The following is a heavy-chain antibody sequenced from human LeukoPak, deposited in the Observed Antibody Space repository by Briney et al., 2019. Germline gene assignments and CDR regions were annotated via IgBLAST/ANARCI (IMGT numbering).Heavy chain of an antibody. CDR3: AKDGIFGVVLDYFDY. V-gene: IGHV3-30*18. D-gene: IGHD3-3*02. Sequence: GGSLRLSCAASGFTFSSYGMHWVRQAPGKGLEWVAVISYDGSDKYYADSVKGRFTISRDNSKNTLYPQMNSLRAEDTAVYYCAKDGIFGVVLDYFDYWGQGTLVTVSS. J-gene: IGHJ4*02. CDR2: ISYDGSDK. CDR1: GFTFSSYG.